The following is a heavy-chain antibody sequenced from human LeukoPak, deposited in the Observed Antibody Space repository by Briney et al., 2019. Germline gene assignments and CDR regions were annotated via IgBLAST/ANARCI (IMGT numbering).Heavy chain of an antibody. CDR1: GFPFSRYS. Sequence: PGGPLRLSCAASGFPFSRYSMHWVRQAPGKGLEWLSSISSSSCYIYYADSVKGRFTSSRDNAKNSLYLQMSSLRAENTAVYYCAMINRTLRWLGAFDIWGQGTMVTVSS. D-gene: IGHD3-22*01. J-gene: IGHJ3*02. CDR2: ISSSSCYI. V-gene: IGHV3-21*01. CDR3: AMINRTLRWLGAFDI.